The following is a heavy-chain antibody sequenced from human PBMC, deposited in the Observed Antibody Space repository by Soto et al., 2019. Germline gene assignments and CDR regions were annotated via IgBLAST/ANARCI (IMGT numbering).Heavy chain of an antibody. CDR2: INTDGSST. Sequence: PGRSLRLSCAASGFIFSSYWIHWVRQAPEKGLVWVSHINTDGSSTSYADSVKGRFTISRDNAKNTLYLQMNTLRADDTAVDYCARGIYSNYYGMGIWGLGTTGSVSS. J-gene: IGHJ6*02. V-gene: IGHV3-74*01. CDR1: GFIFSSYW. CDR3: ARGIYSNYYGMGI.